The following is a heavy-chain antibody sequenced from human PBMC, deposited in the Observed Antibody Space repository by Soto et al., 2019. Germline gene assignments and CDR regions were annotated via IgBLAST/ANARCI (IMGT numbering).Heavy chain of an antibody. CDR1: GFTFDDYA. D-gene: IGHD3-9*01. Sequence: GGSLRLSCAASGFTFDDYAMHWVRQAPGKGLEWVSGISWNSGSIGYADSVKGRFTISRDNAKNSLYLQMNSLRAEDTALYYCAKGSGYDILTGYYNYLDYWGQGTLVTVSS. V-gene: IGHV3-9*01. J-gene: IGHJ4*02. CDR3: AKGSGYDILTGYYNYLDY. CDR2: ISWNSGSI.